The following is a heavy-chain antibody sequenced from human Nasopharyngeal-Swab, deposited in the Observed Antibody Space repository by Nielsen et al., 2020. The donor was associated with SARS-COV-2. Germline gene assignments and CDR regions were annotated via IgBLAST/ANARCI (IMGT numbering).Heavy chain of an antibody. Sequence: WVRQAPGQGLEWMGWISAYNGNTNYAQKLQGRVTMTTDTSTSTAYMELSSLRSEDTAVYYCVLITMVRGVIQYSYYYYMDVWGKGTTVTVSS. CDR2: ISAYNGNT. CDR3: VLITMVRGVIQYSYYYYMDV. V-gene: IGHV1-18*01. D-gene: IGHD3-10*01. J-gene: IGHJ6*03.